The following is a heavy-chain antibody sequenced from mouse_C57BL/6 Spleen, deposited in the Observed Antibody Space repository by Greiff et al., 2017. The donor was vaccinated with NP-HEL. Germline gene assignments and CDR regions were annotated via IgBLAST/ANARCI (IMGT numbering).Heavy chain of an antibody. D-gene: IGHD1-1*01. Sequence: VKLQESGAELVKPGASVKISCKASGYAFSSYWMNWVKQRPGKGLEWIGQIYPGDGDTNYNGKFKGKATLTADKSSSTAYMQLSSLTSEDSAVYFCARNYYYGSSLDYAMDYWGQGTSVTVSS. J-gene: IGHJ4*01. CDR2: IYPGDGDT. CDR3: ARNYYYGSSLDYAMDY. V-gene: IGHV1-80*01. CDR1: GYAFSSYW.